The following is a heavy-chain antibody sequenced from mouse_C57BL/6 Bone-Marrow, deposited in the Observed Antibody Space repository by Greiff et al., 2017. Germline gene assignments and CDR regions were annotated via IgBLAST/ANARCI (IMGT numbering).Heavy chain of an antibody. CDR3: PRFPITTVVANWDFDV. CDR2: FYPRSGNT. V-gene: IGHV1-81*01. CDR1: GYTFTGYG. D-gene: IGHD1-1*01. J-gene: IGHJ1*03. Sequence: VQLQQSGAELARPGASVKLSCKASGYTFTGYGISWVKQRTGQGLEWIGEFYPRSGNTYYNEKFKGKATLTADKSSSTVYMALRSLPSADSAVXVCPRFPITTVVANWDFDVWGTVTTVTVSS.